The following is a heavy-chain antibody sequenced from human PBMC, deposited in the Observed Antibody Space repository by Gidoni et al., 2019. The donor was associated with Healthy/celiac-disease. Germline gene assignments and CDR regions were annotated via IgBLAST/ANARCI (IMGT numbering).Heavy chain of an antibody. Sequence: EVQLVESGGVVVQPGGSLRLSCAASGFTFADYAMHWVRQAPGKGLEWVSLISWDGGSTYYADSVKGRFTISRDNSKNSLYLQMNSLRAEDTALYYCAKGGSVDTAMAGFDYWGQGTLVTVSS. J-gene: IGHJ4*02. CDR3: AKGGSVDTAMAGFDY. D-gene: IGHD5-18*01. CDR1: GFTFADYA. V-gene: IGHV3-43D*03. CDR2: ISWDGGST.